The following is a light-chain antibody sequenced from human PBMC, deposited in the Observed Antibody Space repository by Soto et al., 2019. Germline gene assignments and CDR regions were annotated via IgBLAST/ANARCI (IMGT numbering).Light chain of an antibody. CDR1: QTISSW. CDR2: KAS. CDR3: QHYNSYSEA. Sequence: DIQMTQSPSTLSGSVGDRVTITCRASQTISSWLAWYQQKPGKAPKLLIYKASTLKSGVPSRFSGSGSGTEFTLTISSLHPDDFETYYCQHYNSYSEAFGKGT. J-gene: IGKJ1*01. V-gene: IGKV1-5*03.